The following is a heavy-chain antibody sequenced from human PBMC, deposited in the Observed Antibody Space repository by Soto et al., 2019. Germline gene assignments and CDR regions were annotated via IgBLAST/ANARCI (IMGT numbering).Heavy chain of an antibody. CDR3: ARGEAFAY. Sequence: EVQLVESGGGLVQPGGSLRLSCAASGFTVSSNYMSWVRQAPGKGLEWVSVIYSGGFTYYEDSVKGRFTISRDNSKNTLYLQMNSLRMEDTAVYYCARGEAFAYWGQGTLVTVSS. D-gene: IGHD1-26*01. CDR2: IYSGGFT. J-gene: IGHJ4*02. CDR1: GFTVSSNY. V-gene: IGHV3-66*01.